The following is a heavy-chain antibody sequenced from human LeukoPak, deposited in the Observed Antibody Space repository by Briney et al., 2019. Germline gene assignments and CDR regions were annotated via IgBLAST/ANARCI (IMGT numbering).Heavy chain of an antibody. CDR2: ISAYNGNT. CDR1: GHTFTTYG. Sequence: ASVKVSCKASGHTFTTYGFNWVRQAPGQGLEWMGRISAYNGNTNYAQKFQGRVTMTTDTSTSTAYMELRSLKSDDTALYYCARDIASRPNWFDPWGQGTLVTVSS. CDR3: ARDIASRPNWFDP. D-gene: IGHD6-13*01. V-gene: IGHV1-18*01. J-gene: IGHJ5*02.